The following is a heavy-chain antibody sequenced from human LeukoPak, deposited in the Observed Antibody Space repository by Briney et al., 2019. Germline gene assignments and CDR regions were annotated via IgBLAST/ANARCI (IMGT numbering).Heavy chain of an antibody. D-gene: IGHD6-13*01. V-gene: IGHV1-2*06. CDR1: GYTFTGYY. Sequence: ASVKVSCKASGYTFTGYYMHWVRQAPGQGLEWMGRINPNSGGTNYAQKFQGRVTMTRDTSISTAYMELSRLRSDDTAVYYCASVYSSSGSGDYWGQGTLVAVSS. CDR3: ASVYSSSGSGDY. CDR2: INPNSGGT. J-gene: IGHJ4*02.